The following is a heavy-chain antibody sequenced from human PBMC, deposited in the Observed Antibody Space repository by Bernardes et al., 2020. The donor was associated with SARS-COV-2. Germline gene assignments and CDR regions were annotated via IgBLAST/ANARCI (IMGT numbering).Heavy chain of an antibody. Sequence: GGSLRLSCAASGFIFSSYSMNWVRQAPGKGLEWVSSISSSSSYIYYADSVKGRFTISRDNAKNSLYLQMNSLRAEDTAVYYCARVFGGLSVTQSWGQGTLVTVSS. D-gene: IGHD3-16*01. CDR2: ISSSSSYI. CDR3: ARVFGGLSVTQS. V-gene: IGHV3-21*01. CDR1: GFIFSSYS. J-gene: IGHJ5*02.